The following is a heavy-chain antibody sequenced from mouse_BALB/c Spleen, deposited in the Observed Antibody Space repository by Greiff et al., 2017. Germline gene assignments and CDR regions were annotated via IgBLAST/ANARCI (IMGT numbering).Heavy chain of an antibody. V-gene: IGHV5-9-4*01. CDR3: ARGRDYGYFDV. CDR2: ISSGGSYT. Sequence: EVHLVESGGGLVKPGGSLKLSCAASGFTFSSYAMSWVRQSPEKRLEWVAEISSGGSYTYYPDTVTGRFTISRDNAKNTLYLEMSSLRSEDTAMYYCARGRDYGYFDVWGAGTTVTVSS. CDR1: GFTFSSYA. J-gene: IGHJ1*01.